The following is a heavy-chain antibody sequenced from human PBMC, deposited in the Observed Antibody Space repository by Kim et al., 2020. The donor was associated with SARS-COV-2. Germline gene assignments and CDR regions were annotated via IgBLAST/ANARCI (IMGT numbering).Heavy chain of an antibody. CDR3: ARLSALKDVFYF. Sequence: SETLSLTCNVSGTSIRTPSYYWAWIRQPPGRGLEWIGHIYYSGTSYYTPSLKSRVTISVDTSESQFSLRLTSVTAADTAVYFCARLSALKDVFYFCGQG. CDR2: IYYSGTS. V-gene: IGHV4-39*01. CDR1: GTSIRTPSYY. J-gene: IGHJ4*02. D-gene: IGHD3-16*01.